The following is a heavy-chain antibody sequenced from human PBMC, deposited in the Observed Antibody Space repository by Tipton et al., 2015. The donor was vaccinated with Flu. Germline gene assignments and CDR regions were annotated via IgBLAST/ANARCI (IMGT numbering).Heavy chain of an antibody. Sequence: QLVQSGAEVQKPGSSVKVSCKTSGGTFTTYAISWVRQAPGQGPEWMGGIIPVFGAPKYAQKFQGRVTITADGPTNSVYMELSSLTSEDTAVYYCARNLRTGAPRDFDYWGQGTLVTFAS. V-gene: IGHV1-69*01. CDR1: GGTFTTYA. J-gene: IGHJ4*02. CDR2: IIPVFGAP. CDR3: ARNLRTGAPRDFDY. D-gene: IGHD1-1*01.